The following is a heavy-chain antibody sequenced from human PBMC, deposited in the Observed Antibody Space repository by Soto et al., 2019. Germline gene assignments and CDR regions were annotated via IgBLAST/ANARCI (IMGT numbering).Heavy chain of an antibody. V-gene: IGHV3-23*01. CDR3: ARGSAYSDYDLEY. CDR1: RFTFSSYG. D-gene: IGHD4-17*01. CDR2: VSGTGGSA. J-gene: IGHJ4*02. Sequence: GGSLRLSCAASRFTFSSYGMTWVRQAPGKGLEWVSGVSGTGGSAYYADSVKGRFTISRDKSTNTLYLHMNSLRAEDTAVYYCARGSAYSDYDLEYWGQGTLVTVSS.